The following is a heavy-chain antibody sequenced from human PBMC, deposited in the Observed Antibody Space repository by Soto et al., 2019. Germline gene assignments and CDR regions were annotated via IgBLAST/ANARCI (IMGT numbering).Heavy chain of an antibody. V-gene: IGHV3-48*02. CDR1: GFTFSSYS. D-gene: IGHD3-16*02. J-gene: IGHJ5*02. CDR2: ISSSSSTI. Sequence: EVQLVESGGGLVQPGGSLRLSCAASGFTFSSYSMNWVRQAPGKGLEWVSYISSSSSTIYYADSVKGRFTISRDNAKNSLYLQMNSLRDEDTAVYYCARGEGDYGWGSYRTYNWFDPWGQGTLVTVSS. CDR3: ARGEGDYGWGSYRTYNWFDP.